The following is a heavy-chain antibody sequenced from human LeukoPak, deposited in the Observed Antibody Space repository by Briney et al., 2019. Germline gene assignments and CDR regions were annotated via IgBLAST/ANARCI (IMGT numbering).Heavy chain of an antibody. V-gene: IGHV3-48*03. CDR3: ARDQTMDV. Sequence: GGSLRLSCAGSRFTFSGYEMNWVRQAPGKGLEWVSYINTRGTTTYYADSVKGRFTISRDNAKNSLYLQMNGLRAEDTAVYYCARDQTMDVWGQGTTVTVSS. J-gene: IGHJ6*02. CDR2: INTRGTTT. CDR1: RFTFSGYE.